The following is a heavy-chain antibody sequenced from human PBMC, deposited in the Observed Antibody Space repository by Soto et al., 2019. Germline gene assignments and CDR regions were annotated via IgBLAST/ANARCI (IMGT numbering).Heavy chain of an antibody. V-gene: IGHV3-64D*06. CDR2: ISTNGGST. D-gene: IGHD3-22*01. J-gene: IGHJ4*02. Sequence: PGGSLRLCCAASGVTFSSYAMHLVRQAPGKGLEYVSSISTNGGSTHYADSVKGRFTISRDNSKNTQYLQMSSLRADDTAVYYCVKGEYYYDSSGYYPLDYWGQGTTVTVSS. CDR1: GVTFSSYA. CDR3: VKGEYYYDSSGYYPLDY.